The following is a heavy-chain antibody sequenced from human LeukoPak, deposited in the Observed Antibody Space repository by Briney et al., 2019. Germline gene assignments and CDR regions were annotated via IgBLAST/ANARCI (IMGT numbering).Heavy chain of an antibody. CDR2: IYYSGST. D-gene: IGHD3-3*01. Sequence: SETLSLTCTVSGGSISSSSYYWGWIRQPPGKGLEWIGSIYYSGSTYYNPSLKSRVTISVDTSRNQFSLKLSSVTAADTAVYYCARVGSGSLPPDNWFDPWGQGTLVTVSS. V-gene: IGHV4-39*07. CDR3: ARVGSGSLPPDNWFDP. J-gene: IGHJ5*02. CDR1: GGSISSSSYY.